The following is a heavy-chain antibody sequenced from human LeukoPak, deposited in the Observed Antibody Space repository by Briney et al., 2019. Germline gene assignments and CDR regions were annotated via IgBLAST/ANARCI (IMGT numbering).Heavy chain of an antibody. Sequence: GGSLGLSFSASGFPFNSYGMHWVRPAPGKGVEGVAVMSYDGSNKYYADSVKGRFTISRDNSKNTLYLQMNSLRAEDTAVYYCAKLLERYCSGGSCYGYGMDVWGQGTTVTVSS. V-gene: IGHV3-30*18. CDR1: GFPFNSYG. J-gene: IGHJ6*02. CDR2: MSYDGSNK. CDR3: AKLLERYCSGGSCYGYGMDV. D-gene: IGHD2-15*01.